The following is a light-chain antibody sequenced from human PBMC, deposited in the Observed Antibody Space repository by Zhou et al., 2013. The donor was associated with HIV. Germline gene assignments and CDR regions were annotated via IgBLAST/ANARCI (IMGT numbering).Light chain of an antibody. J-gene: IGKJ1*01. CDR3: QQYGSSPAT. V-gene: IGKV3-20*01. CDR2: GAS. CDR1: QSVSSSY. Sequence: EIVLTQSPGTLSLSPGERATLPCRASQSVSSSYLAWYQQKPGQAPRLLIYGASSRATGIPDRFSGSGSGTDFTLTISRLEPEDFAVYYCQQYGSSPATFGQGTEVEIK.